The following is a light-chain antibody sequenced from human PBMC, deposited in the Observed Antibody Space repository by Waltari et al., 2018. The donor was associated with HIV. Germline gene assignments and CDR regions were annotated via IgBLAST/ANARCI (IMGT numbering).Light chain of an antibody. Sequence: QPVLTQPPSASGTPGPRVTISRYGSSSNLGSHTVNWYQQLPGTAPKLLIYSNNQRPSGVPDRFSGSKSGTSASLAISGLQSEDEADYYCAAWDDSLNGRVFGGGTKLTVL. J-gene: IGLJ3*02. CDR2: SNN. CDR3: AAWDDSLNGRV. CDR1: SSNLGSHT. V-gene: IGLV1-44*01.